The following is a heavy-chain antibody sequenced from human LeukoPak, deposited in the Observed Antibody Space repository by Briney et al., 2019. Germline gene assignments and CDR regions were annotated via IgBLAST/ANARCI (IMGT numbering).Heavy chain of an antibody. Sequence: SETLSLTCTVSGGSISGYYWSWIRQPAGEGLEWIGRIFTSGSTNYNPSLKSRLTISLDKSRNQFSLKLSSVTAADTAVYYCARERATVTTEVDSWGQGILVTASS. CDR1: GGSISGYY. CDR2: IFTSGST. D-gene: IGHD4-17*01. CDR3: ARERATVTTEVDS. V-gene: IGHV4-4*07. J-gene: IGHJ4*02.